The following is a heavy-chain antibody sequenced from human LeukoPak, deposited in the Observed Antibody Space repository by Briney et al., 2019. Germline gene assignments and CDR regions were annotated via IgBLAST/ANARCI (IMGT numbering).Heavy chain of an antibody. CDR2: ISSSSSTI. CDR1: GFTFSSYS. D-gene: IGHD5-18*01. V-gene: IGHV3-48*04. J-gene: IGHJ6*02. Sequence: PGGSLRLSCAASGFTFSSYSMNWVRQAPGKGLEWVSYISSSSSTIYYADSVKGRFTISRDNAKNSLYLQMNRLRAEDTAVYYCARREGDTAMGMGYYAMDVWGQGTTVTVSS. CDR3: ARREGDTAMGMGYYAMDV.